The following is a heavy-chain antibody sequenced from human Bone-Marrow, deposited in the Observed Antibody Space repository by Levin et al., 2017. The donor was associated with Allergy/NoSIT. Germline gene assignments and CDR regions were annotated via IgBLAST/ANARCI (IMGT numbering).Heavy chain of an antibody. J-gene: IGHJ6*02. V-gene: IGHV1-69*04. CDR2: IIPILGIA. Sequence: SVKVSCKASGGTFSSYAISWVRQAPGQGLEWMGRIIPILGIANYAQKFQGRVTITADKSTSTAYMELSSLRSEDTAVYYCATNRVTTVTTLYYYGMDVWGQGTTVTVSS. CDR1: GGTFSSYA. CDR3: ATNRVTTVTTLYYYGMDV. D-gene: IGHD4-17*01.